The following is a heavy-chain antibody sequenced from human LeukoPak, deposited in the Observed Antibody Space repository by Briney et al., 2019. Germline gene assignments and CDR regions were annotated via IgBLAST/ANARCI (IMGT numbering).Heavy chain of an antibody. V-gene: IGHV4-34*01. D-gene: IGHD5-18*01. CDR1: GGSFSGYY. CDR3: ARDVTALRGYSYGSTDSDY. CDR2: INHSGST. Sequence: PSETLSLTCAVYGGSFSGYYWSWIRQPPGKGLEWIGEINHSGSTNYNPSLKSRVTISVDTSKNQFSLKLSSVTAADTAVYYCARDVTALRGYSYGSTDSDYWGQGTLVTVSS. J-gene: IGHJ4*02.